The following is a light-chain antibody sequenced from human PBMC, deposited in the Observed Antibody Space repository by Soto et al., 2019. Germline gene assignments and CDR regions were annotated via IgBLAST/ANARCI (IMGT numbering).Light chain of an antibody. CDR3: CSYAGSYTLYV. CDR2: DVS. Sequence: QSALTQPASVSGSPGQSITISCTATSSDIGHYDYVSWYQQHPGKAPKLMIYDVSKRPSGVPDRFSGSKSGNTASLTISGLQAEDEADYYCCSYAGSYTLYVFGTGAKVTVL. V-gene: IGLV2-11*01. CDR1: SSDIGHYDY. J-gene: IGLJ1*01.